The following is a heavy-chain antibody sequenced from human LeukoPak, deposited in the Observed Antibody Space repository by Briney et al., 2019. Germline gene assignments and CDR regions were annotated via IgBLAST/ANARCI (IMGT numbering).Heavy chain of an antibody. CDR1: GYTFTGYY. CDR3: ARDSSFYCSGGSCYPYNWFDP. J-gene: IGHJ5*02. Sequence: GASVKASCKASGYTFTGYYMHWVRQAPGQGLEWMGRINPNSGGTNYAQKFQGRVTMTRDTSISTAYMELSRLRSDDTAVYYCARDSSFYCSGGSCYPYNWFDPWGQGTLVTVSS. V-gene: IGHV1-2*06. D-gene: IGHD2-15*01. CDR2: INPNSGGT.